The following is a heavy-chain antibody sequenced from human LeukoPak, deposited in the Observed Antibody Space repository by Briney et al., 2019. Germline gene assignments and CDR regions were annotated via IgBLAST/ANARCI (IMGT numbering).Heavy chain of an antibody. CDR3: ARGQDDYYYYYMDV. J-gene: IGHJ6*03. CDR1: GGTFSSYA. Sequence: SVKVSCKASGGTFSSYAVSWVRQAPGQGLEWMGGIIPIFGTANYAQKFQGRVTITADKSTSTAYMELSSLRSEDTAVYYCARGQDDYYYYYMDVWGKGTTVTVSS. D-gene: IGHD5-24*01. CDR2: IIPIFGTA. V-gene: IGHV1-69*06.